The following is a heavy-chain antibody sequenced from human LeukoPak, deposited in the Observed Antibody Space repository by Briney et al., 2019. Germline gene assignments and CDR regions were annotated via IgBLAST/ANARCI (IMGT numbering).Heavy chain of an antibody. CDR3: ARDPLDYGGNRYFDY. D-gene: IGHD4-23*01. CDR1: GGSFSGYY. CDR2: INHSGST. J-gene: IGHJ4*02. Sequence: PSETLSLTCAVYGGSFSGYYWSWIRQPPGKGLEWIGEINHSGSTNYNPSLKSRVTISVDTSKNQFSLKLSSVTAADTAVYYCARDPLDYGGNRYFDYWGQGTLVTVSS. V-gene: IGHV4-34*01.